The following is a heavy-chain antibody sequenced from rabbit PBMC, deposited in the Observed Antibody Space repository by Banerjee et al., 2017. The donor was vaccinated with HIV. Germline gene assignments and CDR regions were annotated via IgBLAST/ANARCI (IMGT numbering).Heavy chain of an antibody. J-gene: IGHJ4*01. Sequence: QEQLEESGGDLVKPEGSLTLTCTASGFSFSSYWMWWVRQAPGKGLEWIACIYLGSSGSTYYASWAKGRFTISKTSSTTVTLQMTSLTAADTATYFCARDLAGVIGWNFNLWGPGTLVTVS. V-gene: IGHV1S45*01. CDR3: ARDLAGVIGWNFNL. D-gene: IGHD4-1*01. CDR1: GFSFSSYW. CDR2: IYLGSSGST.